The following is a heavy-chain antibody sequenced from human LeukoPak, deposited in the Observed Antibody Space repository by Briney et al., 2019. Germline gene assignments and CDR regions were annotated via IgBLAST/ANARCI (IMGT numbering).Heavy chain of an antibody. Sequence: PGGSLRLSCAASGFTFSSYGMHWVRQAPGKGLEWVAVISYDGSNKYYADSVKGRFTISRDNSKNTLYLQMNSLRAEDTAVYYCARDPPNSITMIVAPTEYFQHWGQGTLVTVSS. CDR3: ARDPPNSITMIVAPTEYFQH. CDR2: ISYDGSNK. V-gene: IGHV3-30*19. CDR1: GFTFSSYG. D-gene: IGHD3-22*01. J-gene: IGHJ1*01.